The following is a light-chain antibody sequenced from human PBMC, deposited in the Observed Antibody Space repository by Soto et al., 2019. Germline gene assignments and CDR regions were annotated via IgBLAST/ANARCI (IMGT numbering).Light chain of an antibody. CDR1: QDIHNY. V-gene: IGKV1-8*01. CDR2: AAS. CDR3: QHYYNYPWT. J-gene: IGKJ1*01. Sequence: AVLLTQSPSSFSASTGDRATITCRASQDIHNYLAWYQQVPGKAPKLLLYAASILQTGVPSQFSGSGSGTDFSLPIDGLQSEDFATYFCQHYYNYPWTFGQGTTVE.